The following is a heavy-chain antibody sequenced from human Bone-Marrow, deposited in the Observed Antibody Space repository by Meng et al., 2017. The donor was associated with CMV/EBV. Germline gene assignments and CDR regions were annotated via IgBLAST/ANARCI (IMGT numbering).Heavy chain of an antibody. J-gene: IGHJ4*02. Sequence: ASVKVSCKASGYTFTSYGISWVRQAPGQGLEWMGWISAYNGNTNYAQKLQGRVTMTTDTSTSTAYMELRSLRSDDTAVYYCARVTQQWLVPYYFDYWGQGNLVNVSS. CDR3: ARVTQQWLVPYYFDY. D-gene: IGHD6-19*01. CDR1: GYTFTSYG. V-gene: IGHV1-18*01. CDR2: ISAYNGNT.